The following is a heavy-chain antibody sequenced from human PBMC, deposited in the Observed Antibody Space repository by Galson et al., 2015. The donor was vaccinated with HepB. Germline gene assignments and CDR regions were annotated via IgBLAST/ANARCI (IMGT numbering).Heavy chain of an antibody. CDR1: GFTFDDYA. Sequence: SLRLSCAASGFTFDDYAMHWVRQAPGKGLEWVSGISWNSGSIGYADSVKGRFTISRDNAKNSLYLQMNSLRAEDTALYYCAKGGPGYSYGYYFDYWGQGALVTVSS. D-gene: IGHD5-18*01. CDR3: AKGGPGYSYGYYFDY. V-gene: IGHV3-9*01. J-gene: IGHJ4*02. CDR2: ISWNSGSI.